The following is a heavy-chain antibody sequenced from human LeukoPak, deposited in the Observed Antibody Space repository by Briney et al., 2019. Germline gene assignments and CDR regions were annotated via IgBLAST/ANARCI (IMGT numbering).Heavy chain of an antibody. CDR3: AKDLVISDALDI. V-gene: IGHV3-30*18. Sequence: PGGSLRLSCAASGFTFSSYGMHWVRQAPGKGLEWVAVISYDGSNKYYADSVKGRFTISRDNSKNTLYLQMNSLRAEDTAVYYCAKDLVISDALDIWGQGTMVTVSS. D-gene: IGHD2/OR15-2a*01. CDR2: ISYDGSNK. CDR1: GFTFSSYG. J-gene: IGHJ3*02.